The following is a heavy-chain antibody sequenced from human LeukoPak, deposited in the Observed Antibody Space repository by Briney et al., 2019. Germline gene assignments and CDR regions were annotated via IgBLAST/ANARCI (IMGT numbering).Heavy chain of an antibody. J-gene: IGHJ3*02. D-gene: IGHD5-24*01. Sequence: KPSETLSLTCTVSGGSISSSTYYWGWIRQPPGKGLEWIGSIYYSGSNYNNPSLKSRVTISVDTSKNQFSLKLSSLTAADTAVYYCARLTEMATITFAFDIWGQGTMVTVSS. CDR1: GGSISSSTYY. CDR3: ARLTEMATITFAFDI. CDR2: IYYSGSN. V-gene: IGHV4-39*01.